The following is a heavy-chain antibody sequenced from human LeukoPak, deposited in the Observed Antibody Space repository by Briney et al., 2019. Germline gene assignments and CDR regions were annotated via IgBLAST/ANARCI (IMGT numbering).Heavy chain of an antibody. V-gene: IGHV1-69*13. Sequence: SVKVSCKASGGTFITYAIGWVRQAPGQGLEWMGGIIPIFGTANYAQKFEDRVTLTADESTNTAYMELNSLRSEDTAVYYCAREGEKWFGESTYYFDYWGQGTLVTVSS. CDR1: GGTFITYA. D-gene: IGHD3-10*01. CDR3: AREGEKWFGESTYYFDY. J-gene: IGHJ4*02. CDR2: IIPIFGTA.